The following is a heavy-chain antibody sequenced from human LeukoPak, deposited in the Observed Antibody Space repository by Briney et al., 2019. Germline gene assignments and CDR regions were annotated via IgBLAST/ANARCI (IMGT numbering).Heavy chain of an antibody. D-gene: IGHD4-23*01. CDR3: AKWGVATDYYYCGMDV. CDR2: ISYDGSNK. Sequence: PGGSLRLSCAASGFTFSSYGMHWVRQAPGKGLEWVAVISYDGSNKYYADSVKGRFTISRDNSKNTLYLQMNSLRAEDTAVYYCAKWGVATDYYYCGMDVWGQGTTVTVSS. V-gene: IGHV3-30*18. CDR1: GFTFSSYG. J-gene: IGHJ6*02.